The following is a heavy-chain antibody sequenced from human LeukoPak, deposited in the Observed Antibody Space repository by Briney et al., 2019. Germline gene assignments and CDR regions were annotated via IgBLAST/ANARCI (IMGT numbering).Heavy chain of an antibody. CDR3: ARYRRDGYNSHYYYYGIDV. D-gene: IGHD5-24*01. J-gene: IGHJ6*02. Sequence: GESLKISCKGSGYSFTTYWIGWVRQMPGKGLEWMGIIYPGDSETRYSPSFQGQVTISADKSISTAYLQWSSLKASDTAMYYCARYRRDGYNSHYYYYGIDVWGQGTTVTVSS. V-gene: IGHV5-51*01. CDR1: GYSFTTYW. CDR2: IYPGDSET.